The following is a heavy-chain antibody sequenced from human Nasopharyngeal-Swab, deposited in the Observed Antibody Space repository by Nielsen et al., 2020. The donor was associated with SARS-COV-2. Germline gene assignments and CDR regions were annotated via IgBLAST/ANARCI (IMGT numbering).Heavy chain of an antibody. D-gene: IGHD4-17*01. CDR2: FSAYNGNT. J-gene: IGHJ3*02. Sequence: ASVKASCKASGYTFITFGITWARQAPGQGLEWMGWFSAYNGNTNYAQKFQDRVTMTTDTSTTTAYMELRGLKTDDTAVYYCARDNESGDYYAYDIWGQGTTVTVSS. CDR3: ARDNESGDYYAYDI. V-gene: IGHV1-18*01. CDR1: GYTFITFG.